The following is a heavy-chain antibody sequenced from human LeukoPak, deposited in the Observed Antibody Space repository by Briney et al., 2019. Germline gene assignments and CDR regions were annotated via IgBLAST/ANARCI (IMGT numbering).Heavy chain of an antibody. J-gene: IGHJ5*02. Sequence: GGSLRLSCAASGFTFSGYWMSWVRQAPGKGLEWVANIKQDGSEKYYVDSVKGRFTISRDNAKNSLYLQMNSLRAEDTAVYYCARDLLLWFGEFRFNPWGQGTLVTVSS. CDR1: GFTFSGYW. V-gene: IGHV3-7*03. CDR2: IKQDGSEK. CDR3: ARDLLLWFGEFRFNP. D-gene: IGHD3-10*01.